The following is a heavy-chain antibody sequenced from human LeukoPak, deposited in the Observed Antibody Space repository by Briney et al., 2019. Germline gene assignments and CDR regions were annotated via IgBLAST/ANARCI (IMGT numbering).Heavy chain of an antibody. D-gene: IGHD5-18*01. Sequence: PGGSLRLSCAASGFTFSTYAMNWVRQAPGKGLEWVAVISYDGSNKYYADSVKGRFTISRDNSKNTLYLQMNSLRAEDTAVYYCAKLGNTASDYWGQGTLVTVSS. CDR2: ISYDGSNK. CDR1: GFTFSTYA. J-gene: IGHJ4*02. CDR3: AKLGNTASDY. V-gene: IGHV3-30*18.